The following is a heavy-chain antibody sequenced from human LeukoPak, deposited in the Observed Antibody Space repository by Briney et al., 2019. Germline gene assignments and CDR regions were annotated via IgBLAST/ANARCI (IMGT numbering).Heavy chain of an antibody. CDR2: INPSGGST. CDR3: ARDFRYCTNGVCSYFDY. CDR1: GYTFTSYY. J-gene: IGHJ4*02. D-gene: IGHD2-8*01. V-gene: IGHV1-46*01. Sequence: GASVKVSCKASGYTFTSYYMHWVRQAPGQGLEWMGIINPSGGSTSYAQKFQGRVTMTRDMSTSTVYMELSSLRSEDTAVYYCARDFRYCTNGVCSYFDYWGQGTLVTVSS.